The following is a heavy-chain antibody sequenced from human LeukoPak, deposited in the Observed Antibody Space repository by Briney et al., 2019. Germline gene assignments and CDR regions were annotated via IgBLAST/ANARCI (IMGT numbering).Heavy chain of an antibody. V-gene: IGHV3-48*03. CDR2: ISSSGSTI. CDR1: GFTFSSYE. CDR3: ARDSDSSSWYLVGTPSKSYDY. D-gene: IGHD6-13*01. Sequence: GGSLRLSCAASGFTFSSYEMNWVRQAPGKGLEWVSYISSSGSTIYYADSVKGRFTISRDNAKNSLYLQMNSLRAEDTAVYYCARDSDSSSWYLVGTPSKSYDYWGQGTLVTVSS. J-gene: IGHJ4*02.